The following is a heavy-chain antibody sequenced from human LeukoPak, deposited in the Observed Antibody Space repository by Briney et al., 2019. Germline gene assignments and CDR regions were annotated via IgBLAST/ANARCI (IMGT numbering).Heavy chain of an antibody. CDR3: ARVFDS. Sequence: SETLSLTRTVSGGSVSTSDYYWSWIRQSPVKGLEWIGDAFYTGKTNYNPSLRGRATISIDTSKNQFSLKLTYVTAADTAEYYCARVFDSWGQGTLVTVSS. CDR1: GGSVSTSDYY. V-gene: IGHV4-39*07. CDR2: AFYTGKT. J-gene: IGHJ4*02.